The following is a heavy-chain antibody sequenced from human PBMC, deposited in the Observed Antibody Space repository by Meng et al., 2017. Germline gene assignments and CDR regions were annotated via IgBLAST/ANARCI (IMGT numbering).Heavy chain of an antibody. CDR2: INHSGST. CDR1: GGSFSGYY. CDR3: ACPAKLGYCSGGSCYSFEN. V-gene: IGHV4-34*01. J-gene: IGHJ4*02. Sequence: QVQLQQWGAGLLKPSETLSLTRAVYGGSFSGYYWSWIRQPPGKGLEWIGEINHSGSTNYNPSLKSRVTISVDTSKNQFSLKLSSVTAADTAVYYCACPAKLGYCSGGSCYSFENWGQGTLVTVSS. D-gene: IGHD2-15*01.